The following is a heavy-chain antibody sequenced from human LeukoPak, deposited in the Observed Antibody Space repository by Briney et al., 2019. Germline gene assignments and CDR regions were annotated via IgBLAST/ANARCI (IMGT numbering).Heavy chain of an antibody. CDR3: VRVKSGSISDS. CDR1: GHSMTTGSYY. D-gene: IGHD1-26*01. CDR2: VYTGGST. Sequence: SETLSLTCTVSGHSMTTGSYYWSWIRKPAGKGLEWIGCVYTGGSTEYNPSLESRVIISMDTSKNQFSLRLRSVTAADTAIYYCVRVKSGSISDSWGQGTLVTVSS. V-gene: IGHV4-61*02. J-gene: IGHJ4*02.